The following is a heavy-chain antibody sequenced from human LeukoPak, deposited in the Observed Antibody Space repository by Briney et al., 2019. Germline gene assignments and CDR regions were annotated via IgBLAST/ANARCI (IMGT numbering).Heavy chain of an antibody. D-gene: IGHD1-26*01. V-gene: IGHV4-4*07. Sequence: PSETLSLTCTVSGGSISSYYWSWIRQPAGKGLEWIGRIYTSGSTNYNASLRSRVSMSVDTSKNQFSLKLSSVTAADTAVFYCARENSGSYREFDYWGQGTLVTVSS. CDR1: GGSISSYY. J-gene: IGHJ4*02. CDR2: IYTSGST. CDR3: ARENSGSYREFDY.